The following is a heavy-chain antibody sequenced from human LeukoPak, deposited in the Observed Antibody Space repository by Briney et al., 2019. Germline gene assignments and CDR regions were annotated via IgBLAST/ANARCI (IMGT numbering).Heavy chain of an antibody. CDR3: ARGVYWSLDY. Sequence: PGGSLRLYCAISGFIFNTNGMNWVRQSPGKGLEWLATIAGGDESTYYADSVKGGFAISRDNSKNTVFLHMNSLRVEDTAVYYCARGVYWSLDYWGQGTPVTVSS. CDR2: IAGGDEST. CDR1: GFIFNTNG. J-gene: IGHJ4*02. D-gene: IGHD1-1*01. V-gene: IGHV3-23*01.